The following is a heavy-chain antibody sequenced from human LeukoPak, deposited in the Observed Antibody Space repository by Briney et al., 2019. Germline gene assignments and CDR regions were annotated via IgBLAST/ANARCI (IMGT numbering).Heavy chain of an antibody. V-gene: IGHV3-23*01. J-gene: IGHJ4*02. CDR3: AKEGYNWNDPFDY. Sequence: GGSLRLSCPASGFTLSSYALSWVGQAPGRGLDWVSGISGSGGSTYYADSVKGRFTISRDNSKNTLYLQMNSLRAEDTAVYYCAKEGYNWNDPFDYWGQGTLATVSS. CDR1: GFTLSSYA. D-gene: IGHD1-1*01. CDR2: ISGSGGST.